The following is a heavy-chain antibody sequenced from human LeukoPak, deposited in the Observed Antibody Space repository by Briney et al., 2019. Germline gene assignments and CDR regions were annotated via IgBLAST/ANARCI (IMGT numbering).Heavy chain of an antibody. CDR1: GDSVSSNSAA. CDR2: TYYRSKWYN. CDR3: ARVLYSSEGNWFDP. J-gene: IGHJ5*02. V-gene: IGHV6-1*01. D-gene: IGHD6-19*01. Sequence: SQTLSLTCAISGDSVSSNSAAWNWIRQSPSRGLEWLGGTYYRSKWYNDYAVSVKSRITINPDTSKNQFSLQLNSVTPEDTAVYYCARVLYSSEGNWFDPWGQGTLVTVSS.